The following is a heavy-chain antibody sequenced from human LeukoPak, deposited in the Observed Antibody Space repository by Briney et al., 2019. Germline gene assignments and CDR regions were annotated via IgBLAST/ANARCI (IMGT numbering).Heavy chain of an antibody. D-gene: IGHD3-3*01. CDR2: ISWNSGSI. CDR3: AKVGTYYDFWSGYLFDY. Sequence: GGSLRLSCAASGFTFDDYAMHWVRQAPGKGLEWVSGISWNSGSIGYADSVKGRFTISRDNSKNTLYLQMNSLRAEDTAVYYCAKVGTYYDFWSGYLFDYWGQGTLVTVSS. J-gene: IGHJ4*02. CDR1: GFTFDDYA. V-gene: IGHV3-9*01.